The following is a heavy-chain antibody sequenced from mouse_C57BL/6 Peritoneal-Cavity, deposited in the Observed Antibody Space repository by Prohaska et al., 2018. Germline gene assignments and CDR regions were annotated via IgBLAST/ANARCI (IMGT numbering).Heavy chain of an antibody. J-gene: IGHJ2*01. D-gene: IGHD1-1*01. CDR2: IRLKSDNYAT. Sequence: EVKLEESGGGLVQPGGSMKLSCVASGFTFSNYWMNWVRQSTEKGLEWFAQIRLKSDNYATHYAESVKGRFTISRDDSKSSVYLQMNNLRAEDTGIYYCTGRYYGSRGYCFDYWGQGTTLTVSS. CDR3: TGRYYGSRGYCFDY. V-gene: IGHV6-3*01. CDR1: GFTFSNYW.